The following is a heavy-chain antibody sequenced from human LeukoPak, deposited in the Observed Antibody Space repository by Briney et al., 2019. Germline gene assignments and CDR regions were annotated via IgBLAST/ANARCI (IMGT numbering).Heavy chain of an antibody. V-gene: IGHV4-30-2*01. CDR2: IYHSGST. CDR1: GGSISSGGYY. CDR3: ASTSMPYYYYMDV. Sequence: SETLSLTCTVSGGSISSGGYYWSWIRQPPGKGLEWIGYIYHSGSTYYNPSLKSRVTISVDRSKNQFSLKLSSVTAADTAVYYCASTSMPYYYYMDVWGKGTTVTVSS. J-gene: IGHJ6*03. D-gene: IGHD2/OR15-2a*01.